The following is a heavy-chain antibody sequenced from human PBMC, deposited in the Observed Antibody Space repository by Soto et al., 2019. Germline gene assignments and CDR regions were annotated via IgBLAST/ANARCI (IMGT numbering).Heavy chain of an antibody. CDR2: ISGNGGST. CDR1: GFTFSNYA. Sequence: EVQLLDSGGGLVQPGGSLRLSCAASGFTFSNYAMSWVRQAPGKGLEWVSTISGNGGSTYYADSVKGRFTISRDNSKNVLFLQINSLRDDDSAVYYCAKRPASIISFDYWGQGTPVTVSS. V-gene: IGHV3-23*01. D-gene: IGHD2-2*01. J-gene: IGHJ4*02. CDR3: AKRPASIISFDY.